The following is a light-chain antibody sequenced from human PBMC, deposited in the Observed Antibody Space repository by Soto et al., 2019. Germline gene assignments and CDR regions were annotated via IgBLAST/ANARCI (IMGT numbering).Light chain of an antibody. V-gene: IGLV2-14*03. CDR2: DVS. J-gene: IGLJ1*01. Sequence: QSALPQPDSLSGSPGQSITISCTGTSSDVGNYNYVSWYQHHPGKAPKLMVYDVSHRPSGVSNRFSGSKSGNTASLTISGLQAEDEADYYCSSYTRSSSYVFGTGTKVTVL. CDR3: SSYTRSSSYV. CDR1: SSDVGNYNY.